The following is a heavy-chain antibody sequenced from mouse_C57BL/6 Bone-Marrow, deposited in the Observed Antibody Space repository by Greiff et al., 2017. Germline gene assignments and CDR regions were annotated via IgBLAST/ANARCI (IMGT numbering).Heavy chain of an antibody. V-gene: IGHV1-81*01. CDR1: GYTFTSYG. CDR2: IYPRSGNT. D-gene: IGHD2-3*01. J-gene: IGHJ3*01. Sequence: LVESGAELARPGASVKLSCKASGYTFTSYGISWVKQRTGQGLEWIGEIYPRSGNTYYNEKFKGKATLTADKSSSTAYMELRSLTSEDSAVYFCARSRDGYPGAYWGQGTLVTVSA. CDR3: ARSRDGYPGAY.